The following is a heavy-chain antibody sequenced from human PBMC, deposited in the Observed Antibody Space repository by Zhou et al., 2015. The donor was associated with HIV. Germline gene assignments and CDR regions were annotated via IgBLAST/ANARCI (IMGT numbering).Heavy chain of an antibody. D-gene: IGHD6-13*01. CDR3: ARDPTRTYASGSLSPIAAAGTDFDY. V-gene: IGHV1-69*01. CDR1: GGTFSSYA. J-gene: IGHJ4*02. CDR2: IIPIFGTA. Sequence: QVQLVQSGAEVKKPGSSVKVSCKASGGTFSSYAISWVRQAPGQGLEWMGGIIPIFGTANYAQKFQGRVTITADESTSTAYMELSSLRSEDTAVYYCARDPTRTYASGSLSPIAAAGTDFDYWGQGTLVTVSS.